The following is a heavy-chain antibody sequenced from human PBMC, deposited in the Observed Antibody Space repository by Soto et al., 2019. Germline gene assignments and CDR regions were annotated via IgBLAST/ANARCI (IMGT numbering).Heavy chain of an antibody. CDR3: ARGGGFDSFDY. V-gene: IGHV4-30-2*01. Sequence: QLQLHMSGLGLVKPSQTLSLTCTVSGASITYGAYSWSWIRQTPGKGLEWIGYINHLETTFYNPSFESRLTLSIDRTKNQFSLNLKSMSAADRAVYFCARGGGFDSFDYWGQGILVTVSS. CDR1: GASITYGAYS. CDR2: INHLETT. D-gene: IGHD3-10*01. J-gene: IGHJ4*02.